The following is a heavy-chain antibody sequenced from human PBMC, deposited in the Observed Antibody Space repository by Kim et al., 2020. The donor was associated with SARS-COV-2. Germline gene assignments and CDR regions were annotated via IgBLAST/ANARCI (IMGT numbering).Heavy chain of an antibody. CDR3: MRQGDY. Sequence: GGSLRLSCAASGFSFSTYNMHWVRQAPGKGLDWVSGISSSGSNMYYADSVKGRFTISRDNAKNSLYLQMNSLRDEDTAVYYCMRQGDYWGQGALVTVSS. CDR2: ISSSGSNM. V-gene: IGHV3-48*02. J-gene: IGHJ4*02. CDR1: GFSFSTYN.